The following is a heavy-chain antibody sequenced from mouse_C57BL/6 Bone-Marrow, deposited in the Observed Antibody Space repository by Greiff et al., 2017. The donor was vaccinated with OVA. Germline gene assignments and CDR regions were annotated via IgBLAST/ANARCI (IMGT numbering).Heavy chain of an antibody. CDR1: GYTFTSYW. CDR3: ARGTGYAMDY. V-gene: IGHV1-61*01. CDR2: IYPSDSET. D-gene: IGHD3-3*01. J-gene: IGHJ4*01. Sequence: VQLQQPGAELVRPGSSVKLSCKASGYTFTSYWMDWVKQRPGQGLEWIGNIYPSDSETHYNQKFKDKATLTVDKSSSTAYMQLSGLTSEDSAVYYCARGTGYAMDYWGQGTSVTVSS.